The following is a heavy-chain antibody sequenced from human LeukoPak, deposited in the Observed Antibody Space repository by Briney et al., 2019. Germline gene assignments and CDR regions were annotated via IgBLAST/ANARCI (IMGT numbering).Heavy chain of an antibody. V-gene: IGHV4-39*07. D-gene: IGHD5-12*01. J-gene: IGHJ4*02. CDR1: GGSISSSSYY. CDR3: ARDLLEDMVATF. Sequence: SETLSLTCTVSGGSISSSSYYWGWIRQPPGKGLEWIGSIYYSGSTYYNPSLKSRVTISVDTSKNQFSLKLSSVTAADTAVYYCARDLLEDMVATFWGQGTLVTVSS. CDR2: IYYSGST.